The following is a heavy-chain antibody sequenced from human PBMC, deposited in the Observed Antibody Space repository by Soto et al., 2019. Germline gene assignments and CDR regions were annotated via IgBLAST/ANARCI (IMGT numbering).Heavy chain of an antibody. D-gene: IGHD3-10*01. V-gene: IGHV3-30*04. CDR3: ARDPVPGAPDYYDY. J-gene: IGHJ4*02. CDR2: IGHDGINK. CDR1: GFVFGNYA. Sequence: QVQLVESGGGVVPPGRSLRLSCAASGFVFGNYAMHWVRQAPGKGPEWMTVIGHDGINKYYADSVRGRFTISRDDSKNTLYLQMNSLRVEDSAVYYCARDPVPGAPDYYDYWGQGTLVTVSS.